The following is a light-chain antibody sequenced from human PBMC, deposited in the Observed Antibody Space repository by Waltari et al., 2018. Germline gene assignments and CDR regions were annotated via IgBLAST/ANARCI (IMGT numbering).Light chain of an antibody. Sequence: EVVMTQSPATLSLSPGERATLSCRASQSVSSNLAWYQQKPGQAPRLLIYSASTRATGIPARFSGSGSGTEFTLTISSLQSEDFVVYYCQQYNNWPPEGTFGPGTKVDLK. CDR3: QQYNNWPPEGT. V-gene: IGKV3-15*01. J-gene: IGKJ3*01. CDR1: QSVSSN. CDR2: SAS.